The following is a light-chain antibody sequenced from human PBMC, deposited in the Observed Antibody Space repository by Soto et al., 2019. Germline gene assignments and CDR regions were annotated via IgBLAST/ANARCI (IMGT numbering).Light chain of an antibody. Sequence: DIQMTQSPSSVSASIGDTVTITCRASQDISTLLAWYQQKPGKAPKLLIYGASTLESGVPSRFSGSGSGTDFTLTISSLQPEDFATYYCQQSYSTPQTFGQGTKVDIK. CDR3: QQSYSTPQT. V-gene: IGKV1-12*01. CDR1: QDISTL. CDR2: GAS. J-gene: IGKJ1*01.